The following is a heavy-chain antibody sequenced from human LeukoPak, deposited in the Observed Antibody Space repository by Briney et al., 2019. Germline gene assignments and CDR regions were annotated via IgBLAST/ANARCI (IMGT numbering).Heavy chain of an antibody. V-gene: IGHV1-8*01. CDR1: GYTFTSYD. J-gene: IGHJ4*02. CDR3: ARSDPIVVVPAAIPLDY. Sequence: ASVKVSCKASGYTFTSYDINWVRQATGQGLEWMGWMNPNSGNTGYAQKFQGRVTMTRNTSISTAYMELSSLRSEDTAVYYCARSDPIVVVPAAIPLDYWGQGTLVTVSS. CDR2: MNPNSGNT. D-gene: IGHD2-2*02.